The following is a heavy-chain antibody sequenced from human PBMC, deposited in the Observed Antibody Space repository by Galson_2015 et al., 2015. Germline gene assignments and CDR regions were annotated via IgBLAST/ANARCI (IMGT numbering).Heavy chain of an antibody. J-gene: IGHJ4*02. Sequence: CAISGDSVSNNIAAWNWIRQSPSRGLEWLGRTFYRSKWFNDYAVSVKSRLTFDANTSKNQFSLQLNSVTPDDTAMYYCARGILAGTLFFDFWGQGILVTVSS. CDR3: ARGILAGTLFFDF. CDR1: GDSVSNNIAA. CDR2: TFYRSKWFN. D-gene: IGHD6-19*01. V-gene: IGHV6-1*01.